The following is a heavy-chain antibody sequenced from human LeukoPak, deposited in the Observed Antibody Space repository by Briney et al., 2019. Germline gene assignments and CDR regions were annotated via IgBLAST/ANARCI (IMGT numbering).Heavy chain of an antibody. V-gene: IGHV3-48*01. D-gene: IGHD5-12*01. CDR3: ARDYGYTFDI. CDR1: GFTFSTYS. CDR2: IGTGSSTI. Sequence: GGSLRLSCAASGFTFSTYSMNWVRQAPGKGLEWVSYIGTGSSTIYYAGSVKGRFTISRDNAENSLYLQMNSLRAEDTAVYYCARDYGYTFDIWGQGTMVTVSS. J-gene: IGHJ3*02.